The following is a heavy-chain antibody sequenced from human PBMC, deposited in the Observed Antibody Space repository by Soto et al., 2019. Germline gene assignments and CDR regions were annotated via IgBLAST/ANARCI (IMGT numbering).Heavy chain of an antibody. CDR3: ARFSNWKGDWFDP. CDR2: IYYSGST. CDR1: GYSISSSNW. D-gene: IGHD1-1*01. Sequence: SETLSLTCAVSGYSISSSNWWGWIRQPPGKGLEWIGYIYYSGSTYYNPSLKSRVTMSVDTSKNQFSLKLSSVTAVDTAVYYCARFSNWKGDWFDPWGQGTLVTVSS. J-gene: IGHJ5*02. V-gene: IGHV4-28*01.